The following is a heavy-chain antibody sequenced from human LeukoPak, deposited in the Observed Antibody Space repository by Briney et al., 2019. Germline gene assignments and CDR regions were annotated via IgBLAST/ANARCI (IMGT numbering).Heavy chain of an antibody. Sequence: SETLSLTCTVSGGSISSYYWSWIRQPPGKGLEWIGYIYYSGSTNYNPSLKSRVTISVDTSKNQFSLKLSSVTAADTAVYYCARDRKGFDPWGPGTLVTVSS. J-gene: IGHJ5*02. CDR2: IYYSGST. V-gene: IGHV4-59*01. CDR1: GGSISSYY. CDR3: ARDRKGFDP.